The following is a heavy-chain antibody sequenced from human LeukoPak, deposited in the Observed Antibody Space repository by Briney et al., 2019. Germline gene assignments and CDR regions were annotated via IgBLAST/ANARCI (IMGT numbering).Heavy chain of an antibody. CDR1: GGSISSGGYS. CDR3: ARREDTAMVLDY. V-gene: IGHV4-30-2*01. D-gene: IGHD5-18*01. Sequence: TLPLTCAVSGGSISSGGYSWSWIRQPPGKGLEWIGYIYHSGSTYYNPSLKSRVTISVDRSKNQFSLKLSSVTAADTAVHYCARREDTAMVLDYWGQGTLVTVSS. CDR2: IYHSGST. J-gene: IGHJ4*02.